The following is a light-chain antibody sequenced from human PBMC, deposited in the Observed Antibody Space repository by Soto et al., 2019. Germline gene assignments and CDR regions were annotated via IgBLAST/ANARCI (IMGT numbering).Light chain of an antibody. V-gene: IGLV2-14*01. CDR3: CAYRSTITLV. Sequence: QSALTQPASVSGSNGQSITISCTGPSSDVGGYNYVSWYQQYPGKAPKLMIDEVSTQPTGVSNRLSRSKSGNTASLTISRLQAEHEADNSSCAYRSTITLVFGGGTKLTVL. J-gene: IGLJ3*02. CDR1: SSDVGGYNY. CDR2: EVS.